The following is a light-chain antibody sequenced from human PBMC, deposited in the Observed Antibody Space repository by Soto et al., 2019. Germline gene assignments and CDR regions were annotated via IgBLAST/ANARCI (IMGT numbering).Light chain of an antibody. CDR3: AAWDDSLNGYV. CDR1: ISNIGSNT. CDR2: SNN. J-gene: IGLJ1*01. V-gene: IGLV1-44*01. Sequence: QSALTQPPSASGTPGQRVTISCSGSISNIGSNTVNWYQQLPGTAPKLLIYSNNQRPSGVPDRFSGSKSGTSASLAISGLQSEDEADYYCAAWDDSLNGYVFGTGTKVTVL.